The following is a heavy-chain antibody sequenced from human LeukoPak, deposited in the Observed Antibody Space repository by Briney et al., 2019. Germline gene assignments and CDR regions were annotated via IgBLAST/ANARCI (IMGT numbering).Heavy chain of an antibody. CDR3: ARDPPIRGAGGFDGFAI. CDR1: GYTFTGYY. Sequence: ASVTVSCKASGYTFTGYYMHWVRQAPGQGLEWMGWIKADSGGTRYAQQFQGRVTMTRDTSISAAYMELSSLRSEDTAVYYCARDPPIRGAGGFDGFAIWGQGTMVSVSS. D-gene: IGHD3-10*01. J-gene: IGHJ3*02. V-gene: IGHV1-2*02. CDR2: IKADSGGT.